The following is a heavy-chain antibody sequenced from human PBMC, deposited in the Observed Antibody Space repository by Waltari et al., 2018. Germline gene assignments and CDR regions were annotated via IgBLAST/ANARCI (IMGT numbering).Heavy chain of an antibody. CDR1: GGSFSGYY. CDR3: ARNRYCSSTSCYFAPKYYYYMDV. J-gene: IGHJ6*03. D-gene: IGHD2-2*01. Sequence: QVQLQQWGAGLLKPSETLSLTCAVYGGSFSGYYWSWIRKPPGKGLEWIGEINHSGSTNYNPSLKSRVTISVDTSKNQFSLKLSSVTAADTAVYYCARNRYCSSTSCYFAPKYYYYMDVWGKGTTVTVSS. CDR2: INHSGST. V-gene: IGHV4-34*01.